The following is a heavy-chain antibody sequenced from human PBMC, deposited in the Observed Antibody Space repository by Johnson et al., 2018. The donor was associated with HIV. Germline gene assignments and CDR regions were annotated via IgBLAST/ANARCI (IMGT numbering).Heavy chain of an antibody. J-gene: IGHJ3*02. CDR1: GFPFTNAW. V-gene: IGHV3-23*04. Sequence: VQLVESGGGLVKPGGSLRLSCRASGFPFTNAWMNWVRQAPGKGLEWVSVVSGSGGTTYYADSVKGRFSISRDNSKNTLYLQMDSLRAEDTALYYCAKGLGTGDGFDIWGQGTTVTVSS. CDR2: VSGSGGTT. CDR3: AKGLGTGDGFDI. D-gene: IGHD1-1*01.